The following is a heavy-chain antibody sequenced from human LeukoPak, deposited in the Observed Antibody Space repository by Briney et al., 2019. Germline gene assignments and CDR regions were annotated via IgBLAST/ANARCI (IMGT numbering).Heavy chain of an antibody. D-gene: IGHD3-10*01. J-gene: IGHJ6*02. CDR3: ARRWLGDPYGMDV. CDR1: GFTFSSYA. V-gene: IGHV3-30*04. Sequence: GGSLRLSCAASGFTFSSYAMHWVRQAPGKGLEWVAVISYDGSIKYYADSVKGRFTISRDNSKNTLYLEINSLGGEDTATYYCARRWLGDPYGMDVWGQGTTVTVSS. CDR2: ISYDGSIK.